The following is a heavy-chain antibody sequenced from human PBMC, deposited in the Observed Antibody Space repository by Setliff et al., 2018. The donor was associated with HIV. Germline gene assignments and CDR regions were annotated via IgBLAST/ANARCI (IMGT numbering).Heavy chain of an antibody. V-gene: IGHV1-69*10. D-gene: IGHD3-22*01. CDR3: ARSRVHYYYDSSGYPTRYDSVDI. J-gene: IGHJ3*02. CDR2: IIPILGIA. Sequence: VASVKVSCKASGGTFSSYAISWVRQAPGQGLEWMGGIIPILGIANYAQKFQGRVTITADKSTSTAYMELSSLRSEDTAVYYFARSRVHYYYDSSGYPTRYDSVDIWGQGTMVTVSS. CDR1: GGTFSSYA.